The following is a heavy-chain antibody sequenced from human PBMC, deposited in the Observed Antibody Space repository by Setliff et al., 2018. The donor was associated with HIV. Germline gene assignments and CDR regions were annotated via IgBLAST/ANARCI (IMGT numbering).Heavy chain of an antibody. CDR1: GESFSGHY. CDR3: ARGVLRRYYHGSATYYKGGDLDY. D-gene: IGHD3-10*01. V-gene: IGHV4-34*01. Sequence: SETLSLTCAVDGESFSGHYWSWIRQPPGRGLEWIGDVTHSGSTNYNPSLESRVTISVDTSKNQFSLKLNSVTAADTAVYYCARGVLRRYYHGSATYYKGGDLDYWGQGTLVTVSS. CDR2: VTHSGST. J-gene: IGHJ4*02.